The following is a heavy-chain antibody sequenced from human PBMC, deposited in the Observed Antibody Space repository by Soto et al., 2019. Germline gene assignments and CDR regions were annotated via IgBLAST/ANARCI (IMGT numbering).Heavy chain of an antibody. V-gene: IGHV3-21*04. CDR1: GFTFSSYS. Sequence: PGGSLRLSCAASGFTFSSYSMNWVRQAPGKGLEWVSSISSSSSYIYYADSVKGRFTISRDNSKNTLYLQMNSLRAEDTALYYCARVLAISPMRSRSYAFDVWGLGTVVTVSS. CDR2: ISSSSSYI. J-gene: IGHJ3*01. D-gene: IGHD6-13*01. CDR3: ARVLAISPMRSRSYAFDV.